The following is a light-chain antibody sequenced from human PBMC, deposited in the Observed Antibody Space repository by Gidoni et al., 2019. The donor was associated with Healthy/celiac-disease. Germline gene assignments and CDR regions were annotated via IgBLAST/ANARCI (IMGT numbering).Light chain of an antibody. Sequence: EIVMTQSPATLSVSPGERATLSCRASQSVSSNLALYQQKPGQAPRLLIYCASTRATGIPARFSGSGSGREFTLTISSLQSEDFAVYYCQHYNNWPPWTFGQXTKVEIK. CDR1: QSVSSN. J-gene: IGKJ1*01. CDR2: CAS. V-gene: IGKV3D-15*01. CDR3: QHYNNWPPWT.